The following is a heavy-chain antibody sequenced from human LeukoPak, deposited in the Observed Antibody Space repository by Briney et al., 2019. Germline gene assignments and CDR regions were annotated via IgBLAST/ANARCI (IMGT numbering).Heavy chain of an antibody. CDR1: GGSISSYY. J-gene: IGHJ4*02. V-gene: IGHV4-59*12. CDR2: IYYSGST. CDR3: ARVGGATSDY. Sequence: SETLSLTCTVSGGSISSYYWSWIRQPPGKGLEWIGYIYYSGSTNYNPSLKSRVTISVDTSKNQFSLRLSSVTAADTAVYYCARVGGATSDYWGQGTLVTVSS. D-gene: IGHD1-26*01.